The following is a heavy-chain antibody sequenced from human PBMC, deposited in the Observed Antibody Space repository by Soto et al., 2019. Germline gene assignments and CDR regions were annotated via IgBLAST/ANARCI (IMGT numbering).Heavy chain of an antibody. CDR1: GFTFCDPP. Sequence: EVQLVESGGGLVQPGGSLKLSCTASGFTFCDPPMHWVRQASGKGLGWVGRIRSKADSYATAYGASVKGRFTISRDDSKNTAYLQMNSLRPEDAAVYYCSCHSPEDMRRTWGQGTLVTVSS. CDR2: IRSKADSYAT. D-gene: IGHD2-15*01. J-gene: IGHJ5*02. V-gene: IGHV3-73*02. CDR3: SCHSPEDMRRT.